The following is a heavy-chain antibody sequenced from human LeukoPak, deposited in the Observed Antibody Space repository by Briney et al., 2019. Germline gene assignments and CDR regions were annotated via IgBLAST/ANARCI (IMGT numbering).Heavy chain of an antibody. CDR1: GYTLTSYG. Sequence: ASVKVSCKASGYTLTSYGISWVRQAPGQGLEWMGWISAYNGNTNYAQKLRGRVTMTTDTSTSTAYMELRSLRSDDTAVYYCARDRFITRTEGAFDIWGQGTMVTVSS. V-gene: IGHV1-18*01. J-gene: IGHJ3*02. CDR2: ISAYNGNT. CDR3: ARDRFITRTEGAFDI. D-gene: IGHD3-10*01.